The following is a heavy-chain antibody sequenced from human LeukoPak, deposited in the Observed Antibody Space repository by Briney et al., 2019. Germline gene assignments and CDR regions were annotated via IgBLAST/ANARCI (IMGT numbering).Heavy chain of an antibody. D-gene: IGHD3-22*01. CDR3: AKDRSYYDSSGHLIY. Sequence: GGSLRLSCAASGFTFDGYPMHWVRQAPGKGVEWVSGITANSGKLDYADSVKGRFTISRDNSKNTLYLQMNSQRAEDTAVYYCAKDRSYYDSSGHLIYWGQGTLVTVSS. CDR1: GFTFDGYP. CDR2: ITANSGKL. V-gene: IGHV3-9*01. J-gene: IGHJ4*02.